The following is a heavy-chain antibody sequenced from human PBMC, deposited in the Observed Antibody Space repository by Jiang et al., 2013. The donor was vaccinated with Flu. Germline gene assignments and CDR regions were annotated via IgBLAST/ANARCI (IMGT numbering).Heavy chain of an antibody. V-gene: IGHV4-39*07. D-gene: IGHD6-19*01. J-gene: IGHJ1*01. CDR2: IYYSGST. CDR3: ARARAVAGTRTPEYFQH. Sequence: GPGLVKPSETLSLTCTVSGGSISSSSYYWGWIRQPPGKGLEWIGSIYYSGSTYYNPSLKSRVTISVDASKNQFSLKLSSVTAADTAVYYCARARAVAGTRTPEYFQHWGQGTLVTVSS. CDR1: GGSISSSSYY.